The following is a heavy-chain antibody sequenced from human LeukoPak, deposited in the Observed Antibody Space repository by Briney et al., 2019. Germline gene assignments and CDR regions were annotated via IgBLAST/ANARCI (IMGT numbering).Heavy chain of an antibody. CDR2: INHSGSA. CDR3: ARGRQQWLVRGGFFDY. Sequence: SETLSLTCAVYGGSFSGYYWSWIRQPPGKGLEWIGEINHSGSANYNPSLKSRVTISVDTSKNQFSLKLSSVTAADTAVYYCARGRQQWLVRGGFFDYWGQGTLVTVSS. D-gene: IGHD6-19*01. V-gene: IGHV4-34*01. CDR1: GGSFSGYY. J-gene: IGHJ4*02.